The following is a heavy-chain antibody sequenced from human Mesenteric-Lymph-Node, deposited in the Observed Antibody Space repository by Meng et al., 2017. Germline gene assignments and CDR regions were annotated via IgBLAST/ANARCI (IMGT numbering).Heavy chain of an antibody. J-gene: IGHJ4*02. CDR1: GFTFGDHA. D-gene: IGHD4-17*01. CDR3: TKDYHGASL. CDR2: IRSKVYGGTI. V-gene: IGHV3-49*04. Sequence: GGSLRLSCTASGFTFGDHAMTWVRQAPGKGLEWVAYIRSKVYGGTIEYAASVKDRFTISRDDSKSMAYLEMNNLKTDDTAVYYCTKDYHGASLWGQGTLVTVSS.